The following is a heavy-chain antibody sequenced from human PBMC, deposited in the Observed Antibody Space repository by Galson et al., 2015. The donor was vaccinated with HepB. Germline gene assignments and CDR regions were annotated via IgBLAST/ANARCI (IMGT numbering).Heavy chain of an antibody. CDR3: ARQSRVGATTVAFDI. J-gene: IGHJ3*02. Sequence: SGAEVKKPGESLKISCKGSGYSFTSYWIGWVRQMPGKGLEWMGRIDPSDSYTNYSPSFQGHVTISADKSISTAYLQWSSLKASDTAMYYCARQSRVGATTVAFDIWGQGTMVTVSS. V-gene: IGHV5-10-1*01. D-gene: IGHD1-26*01. CDR1: GYSFTSYW. CDR2: IDPSDSYT.